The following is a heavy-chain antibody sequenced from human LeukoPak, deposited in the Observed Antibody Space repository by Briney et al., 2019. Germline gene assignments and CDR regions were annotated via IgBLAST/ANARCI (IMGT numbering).Heavy chain of an antibody. CDR3: AKGTRSSTSCYGGY. CDR1: GFTFSSYA. D-gene: IGHD2-2*01. J-gene: IGHJ4*02. Sequence: PGGSLRLSCAASGFTFSSYAMSWVRQAPGKGLEWVSAISGSGGSTYYADSVKGRFTISRDNSKNTPYLQMNSLRAEDTAVYYCAKGTRSSTSCYGGYWGQGTLVTVSS. V-gene: IGHV3-23*01. CDR2: ISGSGGST.